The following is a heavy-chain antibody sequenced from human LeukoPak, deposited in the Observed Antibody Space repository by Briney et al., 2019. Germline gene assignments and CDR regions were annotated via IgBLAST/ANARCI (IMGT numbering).Heavy chain of an antibody. V-gene: IGHV1-18*01. CDR1: GYTFTSYG. D-gene: IGHD1-26*01. CDR3: ARVRYGGSYWVYYFDY. Sequence: ASVTVSCKASGYTFTSYGISWVRQAPGQGREWMGWISAYNGNTNYAQKLQGRVTMTTDTSTSTAYMELRSLRSDDTAVYYCARVRYGGSYWVYYFDYWGQGTLVTVSS. J-gene: IGHJ4*02. CDR2: ISAYNGNT.